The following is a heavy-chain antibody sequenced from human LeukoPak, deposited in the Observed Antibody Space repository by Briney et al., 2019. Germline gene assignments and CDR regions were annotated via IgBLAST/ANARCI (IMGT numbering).Heavy chain of an antibody. CDR1: GYTFTGYY. V-gene: IGHV1-2*02. Sequence: ASVKVSCKASGYTFTGYYMHWARQAPGQGLEWMGWINPNSGGTNYAQKFQGRVTMTRDTSISTAYMELSRLRSDDTAVYYCARDQRGYAMTRYWGQGTLVTVSS. CDR3: ARDQRGYAMTRY. CDR2: INPNSGGT. D-gene: IGHD5-12*01. J-gene: IGHJ4*02.